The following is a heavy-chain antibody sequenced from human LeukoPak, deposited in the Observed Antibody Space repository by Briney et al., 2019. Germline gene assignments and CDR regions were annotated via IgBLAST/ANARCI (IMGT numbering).Heavy chain of an antibody. CDR3: AKDAPGIAADSLDY. J-gene: IGHJ4*02. V-gene: IGHV3-30*02. CDR1: GFTFSSYG. D-gene: IGHD6-13*01. Sequence: GGSLRLSCAASGFTFSSYGMHWVRQAPGKGLEWVAFIRYDGSNKYYADSVKGRFTISRDNSKNTLYLQTNSLRAEDTAVYYCAKDAPGIAADSLDYWGQGTLVTVSS. CDR2: IRYDGSNK.